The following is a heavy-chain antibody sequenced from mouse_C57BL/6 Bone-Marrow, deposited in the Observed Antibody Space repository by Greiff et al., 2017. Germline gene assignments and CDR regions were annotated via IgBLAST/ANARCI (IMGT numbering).Heavy chain of an antibody. CDR3: AKAGDGYYSWFAY. J-gene: IGHJ3*01. D-gene: IGHD2-3*01. Sequence: QVQLQQSGPGLVQPSQSLSITCTVSGFSLTSYGVHWVRQSPGKGLEWLGVIWRGGSTDYNAAFMSRLSITKDNSKSQVFFKMNSLQADDTAIYYCAKAGDGYYSWFAYWGQGTLVTVSA. V-gene: IGHV2-5*01. CDR2: IWRGGST. CDR1: GFSLTSYG.